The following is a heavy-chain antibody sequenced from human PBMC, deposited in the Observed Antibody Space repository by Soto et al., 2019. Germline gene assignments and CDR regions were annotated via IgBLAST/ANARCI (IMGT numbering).Heavy chain of an antibody. D-gene: IGHD6-13*01. V-gene: IGHV2-5*01. CDR2: IYWYDDK. J-gene: IGHJ3*02. CDR1: GFSLSTSGVG. Sequence: QITLKESGPTLVKPTQTLTLTCTFSGFSLSTSGVGVGWIRQPPGKALEWLALIYWYDDKRYSPSLKSRLTITKDTSKNQVVLTMTNMDPVDTATYYCAHRIAAAGSDAFDIWGQGTMVTVSS. CDR3: AHRIAAAGSDAFDI.